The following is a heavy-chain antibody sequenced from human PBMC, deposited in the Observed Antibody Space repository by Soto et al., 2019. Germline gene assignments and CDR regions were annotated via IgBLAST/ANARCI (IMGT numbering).Heavy chain of an antibody. CDR1: GGSFSGYY. V-gene: IGHV4-34*01. D-gene: IGHD4-17*01. CDR3: ARGQARDGDYDLLSYYGMDV. Sequence: SETLSLTCAVYGGSFSGYYWSWIRQPPGKGLEWIGEINHSGSTNYNPSLKSRVTISVDTSKNQFSLKLSSVTAADTAVYYCARGQARDGDYDLLSYYGMDVWGQGTTVTVSS. CDR2: INHSGST. J-gene: IGHJ6*02.